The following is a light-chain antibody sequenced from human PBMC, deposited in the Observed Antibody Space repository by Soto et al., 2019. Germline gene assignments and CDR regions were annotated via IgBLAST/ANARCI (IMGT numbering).Light chain of an antibody. J-gene: IGLJ1*01. Sequence: QSVLTQPPSASGSPGQSVTISCTGSSSDVGGYNYVSWYQQHPGKAPKLMIYEVSKRPSGVPDRFSGSKSGNTASLTVSGLQAEDEADYYCSSYAGSTRYVFGTGTKATVL. V-gene: IGLV2-8*01. CDR1: SSDVGGYNY. CDR2: EVS. CDR3: SSYAGSTRYV.